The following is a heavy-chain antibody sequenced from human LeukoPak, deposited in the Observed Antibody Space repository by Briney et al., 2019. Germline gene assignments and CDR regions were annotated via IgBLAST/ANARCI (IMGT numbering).Heavy chain of an antibody. Sequence: SETLSLTCTVSGGSISSYYWSWIRQPPGKGLEWIGYIYYSGSTNYNPSLKSRVTISVDTSKNQFSLKLSSVTAADTAVYYCARIPWSPVPQIDYWGQGTLVTVSS. D-gene: IGHD1-1*01. CDR1: GGSISSYY. CDR2: IYYSGST. V-gene: IGHV4-59*01. J-gene: IGHJ4*02. CDR3: ARIPWSPVPQIDY.